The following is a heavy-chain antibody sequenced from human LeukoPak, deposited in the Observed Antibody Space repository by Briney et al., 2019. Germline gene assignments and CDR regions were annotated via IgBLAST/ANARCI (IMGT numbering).Heavy chain of an antibody. CDR1: GFSFSNYG. D-gene: IGHD5-18*01. Sequence: SVGSLRHSCAASGFSFSNYGMNWVRQAPGKGLEWVSGITGNGATTYYADSVKGRFTISRDNSRNTVYLQMNSLRAEDTAVYYCANDLGWIQLNLGRGQGTLVTVSS. CDR2: ITGNGATT. V-gene: IGHV3-23*01. CDR3: ANDLGWIQLNLG. J-gene: IGHJ4*02.